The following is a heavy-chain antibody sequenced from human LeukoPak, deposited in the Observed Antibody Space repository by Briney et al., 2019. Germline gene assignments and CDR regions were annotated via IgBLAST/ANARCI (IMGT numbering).Heavy chain of an antibody. CDR3: ARPRRGNSGDFFDL. V-gene: IGHV3-7*01. J-gene: IGHJ4*02. CDR1: GFTFSDFW. Sequence: GGSLRLSCAASGFTFSDFWMTWVRQAPGKGLESVAYIKEDGSDKYYEDSVRGQFTISRDNAKSSLDLQMRSLRVEDTAVYYCARPRRGNSGDFFDLWGPGNLVTVSS. CDR2: IKEDGSDK. D-gene: IGHD4-23*01.